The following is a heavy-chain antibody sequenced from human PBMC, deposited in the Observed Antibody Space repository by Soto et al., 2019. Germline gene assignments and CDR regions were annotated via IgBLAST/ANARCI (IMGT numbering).Heavy chain of an antibody. CDR2: ISDDGTNK. CDR3: ARAGSSRGLWLGTDC. CDR1: GFTFSGYA. D-gene: IGHD5-18*01. Sequence: PGGSLRLSCAASGFTFSGYAMHCVRQAPGKGLEWVAVISDDGTNKHYADSVRGRFTISRDNSKNTLNLQMDSLRPEDTAVYYCARAGSSRGLWLGTDCWGQGTQVTVAS. V-gene: IGHV3-30-3*01. J-gene: IGHJ4*02.